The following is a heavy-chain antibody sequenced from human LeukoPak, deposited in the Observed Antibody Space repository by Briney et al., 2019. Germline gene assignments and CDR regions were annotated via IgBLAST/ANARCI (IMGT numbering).Heavy chain of an antibody. CDR3: ASSTEYSYGYTFSLDY. CDR1: GGSISSYY. CDR2: IYYSGST. J-gene: IGHJ4*02. V-gene: IGHV4-59*08. Sequence: SETLSLACTVSGGSISSYYWSWIRQPPGKGLEWIGYIYYSGSTNYNPSLKGRVTISVDTSKNQFSLKLSSVTAADTAVYYCASSTEYSYGYTFSLDYWGQGTLVTVSS. D-gene: IGHD5-18*01.